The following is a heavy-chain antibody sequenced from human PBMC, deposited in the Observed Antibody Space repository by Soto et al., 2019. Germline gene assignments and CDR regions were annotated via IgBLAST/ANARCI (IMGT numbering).Heavy chain of an antibody. J-gene: IGHJ4*02. V-gene: IGHV3-48*02. CDR2: ISSSTNTI. CDR1: GFTFSGYG. D-gene: IGHD2-15*01. Sequence: EVQLVESGGGLVQPGGSLRLSCAASGFTFSGYGMNWVRQAPGKGLEWVSYISSSTNTIYYADSVKGRFTISRDNAKNSLYLQMNSLRDEDTAVYYCAREPGDRGGGDFDYWGQGTLVTVSS. CDR3: AREPGDRGGGDFDY.